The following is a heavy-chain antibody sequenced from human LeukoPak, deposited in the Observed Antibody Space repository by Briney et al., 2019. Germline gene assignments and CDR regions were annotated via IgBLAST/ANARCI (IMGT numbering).Heavy chain of an antibody. Sequence: ASVKVSCKASGYTFTTSGISWVRQAPGQGLEWMGWISAYNGDTEYAQNLQGRLTITTDTSATTVYMELGSLQSDDTADYYCAREGQQWLVPSYFDYWGQGTLVTVSS. J-gene: IGHJ4*02. CDR1: GYTFTTSG. CDR2: ISAYNGDT. CDR3: AREGQQWLVPSYFDY. D-gene: IGHD6-19*01. V-gene: IGHV1-18*01.